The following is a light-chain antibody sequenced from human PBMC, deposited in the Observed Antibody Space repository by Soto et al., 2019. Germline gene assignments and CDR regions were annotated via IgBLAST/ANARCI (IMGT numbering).Light chain of an antibody. CDR1: QSVSSF. CDR2: GAS. V-gene: IGKV3-15*01. Sequence: EIVLTQSPATLSLSPGERATLSCRASQSVSSFLAWYQQRPGQAPRLLIYGASTRATGVPARFSGRGSGTEFTLTISSLQSEDFAVYYCQPYNNWPLTFGGGTKVDIK. CDR3: QPYNNWPLT. J-gene: IGKJ4*01.